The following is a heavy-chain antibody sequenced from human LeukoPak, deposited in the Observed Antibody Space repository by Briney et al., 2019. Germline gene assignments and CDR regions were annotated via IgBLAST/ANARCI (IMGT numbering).Heavy chain of an antibody. CDR1: GYTFTSYD. D-gene: IGHD6-13*01. CDR3: ARLESSSWDFDY. J-gene: IGHJ4*02. V-gene: IGHV1-8*01. Sequence: ASVKVSCKASGYTFTSYDFNWVRQATGQRPEWMGWMSPNSGDTGYAQKFQDRVTMTRNTSISTAYMELSSLRSDDTAVYYCARLESSSWDFDYWGQGTLVTVSS. CDR2: MSPNSGDT.